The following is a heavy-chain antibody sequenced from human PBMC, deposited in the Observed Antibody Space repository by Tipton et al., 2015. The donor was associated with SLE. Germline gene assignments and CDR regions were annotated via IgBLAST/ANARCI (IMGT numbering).Heavy chain of an antibody. CDR1: GGPINSGAYS. CDR3: ARGCSSATCYPSGGFDY. D-gene: IGHD2-2*01. Sequence: TLSLTCSVSGGPINSGAYSWSWIRQPPGKGLQSIGYIYHSGSTFYNPSLKSRVTISVDTSKSQFSLKLTSVTAADTAVYFCARGCSSATCYPSGGFDYWGQGTLVTVSS. CDR2: IYHSGST. J-gene: IGHJ4*02. V-gene: IGHV4-30-2*01.